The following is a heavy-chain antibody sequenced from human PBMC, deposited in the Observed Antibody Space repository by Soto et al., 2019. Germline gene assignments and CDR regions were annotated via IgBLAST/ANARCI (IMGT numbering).Heavy chain of an antibody. CDR3: ARRSSSWSFDY. J-gene: IGHJ4*02. D-gene: IGHD6-13*01. CDR2: ISGSGDST. CDR1: GFTFSSYA. Sequence: EVPLLESGGGLVQPGGSLRLSCAASGFTFSSYAMSWVRQAPGKGLEWASAISGSGDSTYYADSVKGRFTISRDNSKHTLYLQMNSLRAEDTAVYYCARRSSSWSFDYWGQGTLVTVSS. V-gene: IGHV3-23*01.